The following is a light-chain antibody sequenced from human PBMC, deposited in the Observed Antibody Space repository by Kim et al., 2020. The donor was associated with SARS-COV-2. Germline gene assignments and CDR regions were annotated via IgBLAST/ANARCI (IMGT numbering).Light chain of an antibody. CDR2: RAS. CDR3: QQYNTYPWT. CDR1: QSITTW. J-gene: IGKJ1*01. Sequence: DIQMTQSPSTLSASVGDRVTITCRASQSITTWLAWYQQRQGKAPKVLIYRASDLRGGVPSRFSGSVSGTEFTLTISSLQPDDFATYYCQQYNTYPWTFGQGTKVDIK. V-gene: IGKV1-5*03.